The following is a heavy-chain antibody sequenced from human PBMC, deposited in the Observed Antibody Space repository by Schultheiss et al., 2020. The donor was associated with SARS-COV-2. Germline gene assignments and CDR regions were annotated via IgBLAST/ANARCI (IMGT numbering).Heavy chain of an antibody. CDR2: ISSSGTTT. CDR3: AKTGVWCSSTSCYDDYFDY. J-gene: IGHJ4*02. V-gene: IGHV3-NL1*01. D-gene: IGHD2-2*01. Sequence: GESLKISCAASGFTFSSYGMHWVRQAPGKGLEWVSYISSSGTTTFYADSVKGRFTISRDNSKNTLYLQMNSLRAEDTAVYYCAKTGVWCSSTSCYDDYFDYWGQGTLVTVSS. CDR1: GFTFSSYG.